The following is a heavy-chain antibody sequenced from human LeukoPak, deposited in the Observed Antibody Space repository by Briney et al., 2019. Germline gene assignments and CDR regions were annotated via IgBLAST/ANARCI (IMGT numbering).Heavy chain of an antibody. Sequence: SVKVSCKASGYTFTDYYMHWVRQAPGQGLEWMGWINPNSGGTNYAQKFQGWVTMTRDTSISTAYMELSRLRSDDTAVYYCARGHPGGWYRGYYYYYYGMDVWGQGTTVTVSS. CDR3: ARGHPGGWYRGYYYYYYGMDV. CDR1: GYTFTDYY. J-gene: IGHJ6*02. CDR2: INPNSGGT. D-gene: IGHD6-19*01. V-gene: IGHV1-2*04.